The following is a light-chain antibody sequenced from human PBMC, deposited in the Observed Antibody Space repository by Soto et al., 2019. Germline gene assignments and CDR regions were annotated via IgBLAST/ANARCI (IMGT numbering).Light chain of an antibody. V-gene: IGKV3-11*01. CDR1: QSVRSY. J-gene: IGKJ5*01. Sequence: EILLTQSPATLSLSPGERATLSCRASQSVRSYLAWYKQKPGQAPRLLIYDASNRATGIPARFSGSASGTDFPLTISSIEPEDSAVYYCQQRSNRPTFGQGTRLEI. CDR2: DAS. CDR3: QQRSNRPT.